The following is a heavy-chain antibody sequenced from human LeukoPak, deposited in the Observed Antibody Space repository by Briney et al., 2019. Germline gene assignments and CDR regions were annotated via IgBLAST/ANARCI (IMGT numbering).Heavy chain of an antibody. CDR2: INHSGST. CDR3: ARESYSSPTEFHY. V-gene: IGHV4-34*01. D-gene: IGHD6-13*01. CDR1: GGSFSGYY. J-gene: IGHJ4*02. Sequence: PSETLSLTCAVYGGSFSGYYWSWIRQPPGKGLEWIGEINHSGSTYYNPSLKSRVTMSVDMSKNQFSLRLNSVTAADTAVYYCARESYSSPTEFHYWGPGTQVTVSS.